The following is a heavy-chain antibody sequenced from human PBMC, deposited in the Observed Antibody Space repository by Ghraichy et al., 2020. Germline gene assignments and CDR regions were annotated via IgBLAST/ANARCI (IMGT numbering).Heavy chain of an antibody. CDR3: ARDYYYYDSGGYEDTFYI. CDR1: GYTFTTYG. Sequence: ASVKVSCKASGYTFTTYGISWVRQAPGQGLEWVGWISGKDGETNYAQKIRGRVTMTTDTSTTTVYMELRSLRSDDTAVYYCARDYYYYDSGGYEDTFYIWGQGTMVTDAS. V-gene: IGHV1-18*04. D-gene: IGHD3-22*01. J-gene: IGHJ3*02. CDR2: ISGKDGET.